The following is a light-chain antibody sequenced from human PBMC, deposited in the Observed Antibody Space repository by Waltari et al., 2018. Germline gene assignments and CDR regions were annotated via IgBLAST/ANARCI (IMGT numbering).Light chain of an antibody. Sequence: QSVLTPPPSVSGAPGQRVTISCTGNSPNIGAGYDVHWYQQLPGTAPKLLVYGNNNRPSGVPDRFSGSKSGTSASLAITGLQAEDEADYYCQSYDSNLVVFGGGTKLTVL. CDR2: GNN. CDR3: QSYDSNLVV. V-gene: IGLV1-40*01. CDR1: SPNIGAGYD. J-gene: IGLJ2*01.